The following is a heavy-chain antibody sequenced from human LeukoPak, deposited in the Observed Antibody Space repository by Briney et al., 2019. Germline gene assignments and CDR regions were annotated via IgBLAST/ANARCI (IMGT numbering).Heavy chain of an antibody. J-gene: IGHJ5*02. V-gene: IGHV3-30*02. D-gene: IGHD6-13*01. CDR2: IRYAGSNK. Sequence: PGGSLRLSCVASGFIFSSYGMHWVRQAPGKGLDWVAFIRYAGSNKYYADSVKGRFTISRDNSKNTLYLQMNSLRAEDTAVYYCAKRGEGVSNRWYMNNWFDPWGQGTRVTVSS. CDR1: GFIFSSYG. CDR3: AKRGEGVSNRWYMNNWFDP.